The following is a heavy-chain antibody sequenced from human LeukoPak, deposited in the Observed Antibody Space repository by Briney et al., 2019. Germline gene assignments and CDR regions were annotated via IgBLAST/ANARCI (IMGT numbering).Heavy chain of an antibody. Sequence: GGSLRLSCVASGLSFGNYWMDWVRQAPGKGLEWVGNIKQDGSEKYYVDSVKGRFTISRDNAKNSLYLDMDSLRVEDTAIYYCTRDFDPWGQGTLVTVSS. CDR3: TRDFDP. CDR2: IKQDGSEK. J-gene: IGHJ5*02. V-gene: IGHV3-7*01. CDR1: GLSFGNYW.